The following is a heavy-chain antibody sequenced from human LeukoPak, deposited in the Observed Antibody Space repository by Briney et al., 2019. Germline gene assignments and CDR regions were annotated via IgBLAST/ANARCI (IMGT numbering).Heavy chain of an antibody. J-gene: IGHJ4*02. Sequence: PSETLSLTCTVSGGSIGSSSYYWGWIRQPPGKGLEWIGSIYYSGSTYYNPSLKSRVTISVDTSKNQFSLKLSSVTAADTAVYYCARHSSGWYWFDYWGQGTLVTVSS. V-gene: IGHV4-39*01. CDR2: IYYSGST. CDR3: ARHSSGWYWFDY. D-gene: IGHD6-19*01. CDR1: GGSIGSSSYY.